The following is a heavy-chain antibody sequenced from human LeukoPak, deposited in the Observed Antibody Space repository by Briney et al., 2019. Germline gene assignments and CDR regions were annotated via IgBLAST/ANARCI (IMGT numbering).Heavy chain of an antibody. CDR1: GYTFTSYG. Sequence: ASVKVSCRASGYTFTSYGISWVRQAPGQGLEWMGWISAYNGNTNYAQKLQGRVTMTTDTSTSTAYMELRSLRSDDTAVYYCARDSPYYDFWIGYYCGMDVWGQGTTVTVSS. D-gene: IGHD3-3*01. J-gene: IGHJ6*02. CDR2: ISAYNGNT. CDR3: ARDSPYYDFWIGYYCGMDV. V-gene: IGHV1-18*01.